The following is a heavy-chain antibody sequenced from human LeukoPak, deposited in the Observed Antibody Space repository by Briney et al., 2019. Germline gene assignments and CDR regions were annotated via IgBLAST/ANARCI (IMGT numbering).Heavy chain of an antibody. D-gene: IGHD4-17*01. CDR1: GGSISSYY. CDR3: ARVGYGDYSRSYYYYMDV. Sequence: SETLSLTCTVSGGSISSYYWSWIRQPPGKGLEWTGYIYYSGSTNYNPSLKSRVTISVDTSKNQFSLKLSSVTAADTAVYYCARVGYGDYSRSYYYYMDVWGKGTTVTVSS. V-gene: IGHV4-59*01. J-gene: IGHJ6*03. CDR2: IYYSGST.